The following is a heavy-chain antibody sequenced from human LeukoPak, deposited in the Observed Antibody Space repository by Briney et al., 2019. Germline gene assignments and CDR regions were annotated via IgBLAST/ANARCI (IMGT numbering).Heavy chain of an antibody. CDR2: INPSGGST. J-gene: IGHJ4*02. V-gene: IGHV1-46*01. CDR1: GYTFTSYY. Sequence: ASVTVSCTASGYTFTSYYMHWVRQAPGQGLEWMGIINPSGGSTSYAQKFQGRVTMTRDTSTSTVYMELSSLRSEDTAVYYCARDSFESLSGTAGDYWGQGTLVTVSS. D-gene: IGHD5-12*01. CDR3: ARDSFESLSGTAGDY.